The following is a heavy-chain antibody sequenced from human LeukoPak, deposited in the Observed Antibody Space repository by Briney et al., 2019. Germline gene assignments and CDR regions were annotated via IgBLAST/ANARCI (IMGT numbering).Heavy chain of an antibody. V-gene: IGHV4-61*08. Sequence: SETLSLTCTVSGGSVRSGDYYWNWIRQAPEKGLEWLGHISSTGSTNHNPSLKSRVTISVDTSKNQFSLKLSSVTAADTAVYYCARAVIPFSLAFDYWGQGTLVTVSS. CDR3: ARAVIPFSLAFDY. CDR1: GGSVRSGDYY. CDR2: ISSTGST. J-gene: IGHJ4*02.